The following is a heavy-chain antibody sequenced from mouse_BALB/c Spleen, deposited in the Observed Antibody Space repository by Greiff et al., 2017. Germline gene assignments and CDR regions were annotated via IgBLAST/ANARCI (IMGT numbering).Heavy chain of an antibody. V-gene: IGHV3-2*02. Sequence: EVQLQQSGPGLVKPSQSLSLTCTVTGYSITSDYAWNWIRQFPGNKLEWMGYISYSGSTSYNPSLKSRISITRDTSKNQFFLQLNSVTTEDTATYYCARGAVYGNYEDYFDYWGQGTTLTVSS. D-gene: IGHD2-10*02. CDR1: GYSITSDYA. CDR3: ARGAVYGNYEDYFDY. J-gene: IGHJ2*01. CDR2: ISYSGST.